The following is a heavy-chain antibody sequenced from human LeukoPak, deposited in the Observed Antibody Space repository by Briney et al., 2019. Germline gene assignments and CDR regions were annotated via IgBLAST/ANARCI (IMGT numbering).Heavy chain of an antibody. CDR2: IIPIFGTA. CDR3: ARDREVRGVTHYYYYGMDV. V-gene: IGHV1-69*13. D-gene: IGHD3-10*01. J-gene: IGHJ6*02. Sequence: SVNVSCMASVGTFSSYAISWVRQPPGQGLEWMGGIIPIFGTASYAQKFQGRVTITADESTSTAYMELSSLRSEDTAVYYCARDREVRGVTHYYYYGMDVWGQGTTVTVSS. CDR1: VGTFSSYA.